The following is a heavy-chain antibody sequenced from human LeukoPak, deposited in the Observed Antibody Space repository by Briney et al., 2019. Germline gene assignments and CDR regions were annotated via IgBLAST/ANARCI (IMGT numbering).Heavy chain of an antibody. CDR3: AREPGIAAAGPTAYFDY. J-gene: IGHJ4*02. Sequence: ASVKVSCKASGGTFSSSAISWVRQAPGQRLEWMGGIIPIFGTANYAQKFQGRVTITADESTSTAYMELSSLRSEDTAVYYCAREPGIAAAGPTAYFDYWGQGTLVTVSS. D-gene: IGHD6-13*01. V-gene: IGHV1-69*13. CDR2: IIPIFGTA. CDR1: GGTFSSSA.